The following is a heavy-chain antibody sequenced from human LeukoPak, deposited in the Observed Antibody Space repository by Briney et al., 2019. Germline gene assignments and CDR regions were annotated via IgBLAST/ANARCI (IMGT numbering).Heavy chain of an antibody. CDR1: GGYFSSYA. CDR3: ARCSSTSCTQQTIGMDV. CDR2: IIPIFGIA. J-gene: IGHJ6*02. V-gene: IGHV1-69*04. Sequence: SVKVSCKASGGYFSSYAISWVRQAPGQGLEWMGRIIPIFGIANYAQKFQGRVTITADKSTSTAYMELSSLRSEDTAVYYCARCSSTSCTQQTIGMDVWGQGTTVTVSS. D-gene: IGHD2-2*01.